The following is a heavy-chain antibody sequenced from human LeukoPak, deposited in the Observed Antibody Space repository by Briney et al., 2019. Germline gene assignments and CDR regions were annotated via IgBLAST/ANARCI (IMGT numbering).Heavy chain of an antibody. D-gene: IGHD2-15*01. CDR1: GFTFDDYA. CDR3: ARGSLCSGDSCYSYDY. V-gene: IGHV3-9*01. J-gene: IGHJ4*02. Sequence: PGGSLRLSCAASGFTFDDYAMHWVRQAPGKGLEWVSGISWNSGSIGYADSVKGRFTISRDNAKNSLYLQMNSLRAEDTAVYYCARGSLCSGDSCYSYDYWGQGTLVTVSS. CDR2: ISWNSGSI.